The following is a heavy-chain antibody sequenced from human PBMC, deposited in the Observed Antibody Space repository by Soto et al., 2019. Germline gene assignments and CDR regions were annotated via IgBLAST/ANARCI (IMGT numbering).Heavy chain of an antibody. J-gene: IGHJ4*02. Sequence: VSVKASSKASGYTFTSYAMHWVRQAPGQRLEWMGWINAGNGNTKYSQKFQGRVTITRDTSASTAYMELRSLRSDDTAVYYCARGDNRVLTGYYAYWGQGTLVTVSS. V-gene: IGHV1-3*01. CDR2: INAGNGNT. CDR1: GYTFTSYA. CDR3: ARGDNRVLTGYYAY. D-gene: IGHD3-9*01.